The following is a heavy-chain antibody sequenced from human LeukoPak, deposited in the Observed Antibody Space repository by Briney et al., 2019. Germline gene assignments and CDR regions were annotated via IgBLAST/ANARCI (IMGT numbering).Heavy chain of an antibody. D-gene: IGHD1-7*01. CDR2: ISSSSSYI. CDR1: GFTFSSYS. CDR3: ARDPSSEYNWNYPSDY. Sequence: PGGSLRLSCAASGFTFSSYSMNWVRQAPGKGLEWVSSISSSSSYIYYADSVKGRFTISRDNAKNSLNLQMNSLRAEDTAVYYCARDPSSEYNWNYPSDYWGQGTLVTVSS. J-gene: IGHJ4*02. V-gene: IGHV3-21*01.